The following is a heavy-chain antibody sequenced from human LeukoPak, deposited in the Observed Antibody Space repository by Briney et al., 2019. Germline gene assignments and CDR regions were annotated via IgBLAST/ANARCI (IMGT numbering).Heavy chain of an antibody. CDR1: GFTVSSKS. V-gene: IGHV3-53*01. CDR3: TMRGNTWYYC. J-gene: IGHJ4*02. Sequence: PGGSLRLSCAASGFTVSSKSMSWVRQAPGKGLEWVSVIYSGGSAYYADSVKGRFTISRDNSENTVDLQMNSLRVEDTAVYYCTMRGNTWYYCWGQGTLVTVSS. CDR2: IYSGGSA. D-gene: IGHD6-13*01.